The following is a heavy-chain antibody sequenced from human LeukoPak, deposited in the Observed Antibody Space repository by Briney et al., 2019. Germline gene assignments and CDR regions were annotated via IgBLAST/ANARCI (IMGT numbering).Heavy chain of an antibody. Sequence: PSETLSLTCTVSGGSISSSSYYWGWIRQPPGKGLEWIGSIYYSGSTYYNPSLKSRVTISVDTSKNQFSLKLSSVTAADTAVYYCARHPGAAAIDYWGQGTLVTVSS. CDR1: GGSISSSSYY. V-gene: IGHV4-39*01. J-gene: IGHJ4*02. D-gene: IGHD2-15*01. CDR3: ARHPGAAAIDY. CDR2: IYYSGST.